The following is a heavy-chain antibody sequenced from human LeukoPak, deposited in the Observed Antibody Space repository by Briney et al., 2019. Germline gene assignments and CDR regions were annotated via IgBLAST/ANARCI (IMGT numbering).Heavy chain of an antibody. CDR1: GGTFSSYA. V-gene: IGHV1-69*06. Sequence: SVKVSCKASGGTFSSYAISWARQAPGQGLEWMGGIIPIFGTANYAQKFQGRVTITADKSTSTAYMELSSLRSEDTAVYYCATCTTVTTLWERYAFDIWGQGTMVTVSS. CDR3: ATCTTVTTLWERYAFDI. D-gene: IGHD4-17*01. J-gene: IGHJ3*02. CDR2: IIPIFGTA.